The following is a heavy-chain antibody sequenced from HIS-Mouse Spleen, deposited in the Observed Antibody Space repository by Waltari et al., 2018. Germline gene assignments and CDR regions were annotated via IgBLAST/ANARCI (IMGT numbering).Heavy chain of an antibody. CDR3: APLRGKDAFDI. Sequence: QITLKESGPTLVKPTQTLTLTCTFSGFSLSTSGVGVGWSRQPPGKALEWLALIYWNDDKRYSPSLKSRLTITKDTSKNQVVLTMTNMDPVDTATYYCAPLRGKDAFDIWGQGTMVTVSS. J-gene: IGHJ3*02. CDR2: IYWNDDK. V-gene: IGHV2-5*01. CDR1: GFSLSTSGVG.